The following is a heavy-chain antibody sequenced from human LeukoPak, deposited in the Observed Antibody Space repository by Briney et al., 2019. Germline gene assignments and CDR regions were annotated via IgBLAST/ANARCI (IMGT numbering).Heavy chain of an antibody. CDR1: GGSISSAGYY. D-gene: IGHD1-26*01. J-gene: IGHJ3*02. V-gene: IGHV4-31*03. Sequence: SETLSLTCTVSGGSISSAGYYWSWVRQHPGKGLEWIGYIYYSGSTYYNPSLKGRVAISVDTSKNQFSLYLSSVTAADTAVYYCARAGLSSGIYWLDIWGQGTVVTVSS. CDR2: IYYSGST. CDR3: ARAGLSSGIYWLDI.